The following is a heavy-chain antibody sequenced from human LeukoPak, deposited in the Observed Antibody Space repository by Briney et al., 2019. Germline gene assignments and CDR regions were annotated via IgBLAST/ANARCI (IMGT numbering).Heavy chain of an antibody. CDR2: ISGSGGST. D-gene: IGHD6-19*01. CDR3: AKVFGSGWTTDY. J-gene: IGHJ4*02. V-gene: IGHV3-23*01. Sequence: GGSLRLSCAASGFTFSSYAMSRVRQAPGKGLELVSAISGSGGSTYYADSVKGRFTISRDNSKNTLYLQMNRLRAEDTAVYYCAKVFGSGWTTDYWGQGTLVTVSS. CDR1: GFTFSSYA.